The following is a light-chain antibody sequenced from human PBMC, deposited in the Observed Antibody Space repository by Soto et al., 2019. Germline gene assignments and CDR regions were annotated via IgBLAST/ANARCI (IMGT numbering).Light chain of an antibody. CDR2: AAS. CDR1: QSISSY. Sequence: DIEMTQSPSSLSASVGDRVTITCRASQSISSYLNWYQQKPGKAPKLLIYAASSLQSGVPSRFSSSGSGTDFTLTISSLQPEDFATYYCQQSYSTPGQVTFGQGTKLEIK. V-gene: IGKV1-39*01. J-gene: IGKJ2*01. CDR3: QQSYSTPGQVT.